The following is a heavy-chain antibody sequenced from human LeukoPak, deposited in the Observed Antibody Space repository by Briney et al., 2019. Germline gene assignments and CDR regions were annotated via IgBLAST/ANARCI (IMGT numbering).Heavy chain of an antibody. V-gene: IGHV5-51*01. CDR1: GYSFTSYW. CDR3: ATLPLFYGSGSYDYYYGMDV. J-gene: IGHJ6*02. D-gene: IGHD3-10*01. CDR2: IYPGDSDT. Sequence: GESLKISCKGSGYSFTSYWVGWVRQMPGKDLEWMGIIYPGDSDTRYSPSFQGQVTISADKSISTAYVQWSSLKASDTAMYYCATLPLFYGSGSYDYYYGMDVWGQGTTVTVSS.